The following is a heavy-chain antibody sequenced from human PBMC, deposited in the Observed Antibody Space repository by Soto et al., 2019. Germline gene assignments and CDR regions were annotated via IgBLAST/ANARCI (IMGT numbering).Heavy chain of an antibody. Sequence: QVQLVESGGGMVQPGRSLRLSCTVSGFTFSTYDMHWVRQAPGKGLEWVAVVSYDAGYKNYADSVKGRFTISRDNSKNTRYLQMNGLGPEDTAVYYCGKVSISKSSAVTFDSWGQGTLVTVSS. CDR3: GKVSISKSSAVTFDS. D-gene: IGHD2-15*01. V-gene: IGHV3-30*18. J-gene: IGHJ4*02. CDR2: VSYDAGYK. CDR1: GFTFSTYD.